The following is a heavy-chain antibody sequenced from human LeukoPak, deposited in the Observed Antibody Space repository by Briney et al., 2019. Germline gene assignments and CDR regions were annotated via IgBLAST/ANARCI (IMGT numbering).Heavy chain of an antibody. V-gene: IGHV3-21*01. CDR1: GFTFSSYS. J-gene: IGHJ4*02. CDR2: ISSSSYI. Sequence: PGGSLRLSCAASGFTFSSYSMNWVRQAPGKGLEWVSSISSSSYIYYADSVKGRFTISRDNAKNSLYLQMNSLRAEDTAVYYCARVHSYGLIDYWGQGTLVTVSS. D-gene: IGHD3-16*01. CDR3: ARVHSYGLIDY.